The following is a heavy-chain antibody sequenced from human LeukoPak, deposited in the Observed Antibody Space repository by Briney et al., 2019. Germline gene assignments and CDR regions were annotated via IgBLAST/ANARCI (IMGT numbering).Heavy chain of an antibody. CDR3: AGRDTMPLYYFGY. J-gene: IGHJ4*02. Sequence: SETLSLTCTVSGCSISSYYWSWIRQPPGKGLEWIGYIYYSGSTNYNPSLKSRVTISVDTSKNQFSLKLSSVTAADTAVYYCAGRDTMPLYYFGYWGQGTLVTVSS. V-gene: IGHV4-59*01. CDR1: GCSISSYY. D-gene: IGHD2-2*01. CDR2: IYYSGST.